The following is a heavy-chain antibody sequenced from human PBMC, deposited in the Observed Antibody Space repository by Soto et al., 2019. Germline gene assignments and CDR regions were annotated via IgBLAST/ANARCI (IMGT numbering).Heavy chain of an antibody. CDR3: ARDMGFGLSDY. CDR2: INAGNGNT. Sequence: QVQLVQSGAEVKKPGASVKVSCKASGYTFTNYAMQWARQAPGQRLEWMGWINAGNGNTKYSQKFQGRVTITRDTSASTAYMELSSLRSEDTAVYYCARDMGFGLSDYWGQGPLVTVSS. J-gene: IGHJ4*02. D-gene: IGHD3-10*01. CDR1: GYTFTNYA. V-gene: IGHV1-3*01.